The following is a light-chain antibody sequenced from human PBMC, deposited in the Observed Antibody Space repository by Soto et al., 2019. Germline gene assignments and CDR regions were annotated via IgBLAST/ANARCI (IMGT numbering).Light chain of an antibody. V-gene: IGKV1-39*01. CDR2: GAS. J-gene: IGKJ3*01. CDR1: QSINKN. CDR3: QMSYSRSTSA. Sequence: DMQMTQSPSSLSASVGDRVTITCRASQSINKNLNWFQQKPGKAPKLLIYGASNLLSGVPSRFSGSGSGTDFTLTIRSLQPEDFATYYCQMSYSRSTSAFGPGTKVDIK.